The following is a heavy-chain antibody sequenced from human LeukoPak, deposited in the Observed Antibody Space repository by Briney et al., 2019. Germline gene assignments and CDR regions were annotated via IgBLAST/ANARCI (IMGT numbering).Heavy chain of an antibody. D-gene: IGHD7-27*01. CDR1: GGSFSGYY. CDR3: ARVGTDY. Sequence: SETLSLTCAVYGGSFSGYYWSWIRQPPGKGLEWIGEINHSGSTNYNPSLKSRVTISVDTSKNQFSLKLSSVTAADTAVYYCARVGTDYWGQGTLVTVSS. J-gene: IGHJ4*02. CDR2: INHSGST. V-gene: IGHV4-34*01.